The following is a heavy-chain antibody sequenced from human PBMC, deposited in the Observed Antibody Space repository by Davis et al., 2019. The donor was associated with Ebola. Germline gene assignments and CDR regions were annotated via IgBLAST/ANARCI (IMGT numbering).Heavy chain of an antibody. D-gene: IGHD6-13*01. J-gene: IGHJ1*01. Sequence: ASVKVSCKASGYTFVDYGISWVRQAPGQGLEWMGWISAYYGTTRYAQKVEGRVAMTRDTSTRTAYMELRSLRHDDTAVYYCVSERAAGTAGAYVYFQNWGQGTLVTVSS. CDR2: ISAYYGTT. CDR1: GYTFVDYG. CDR3: VSERAAGTAGAYVYFQN. V-gene: IGHV1-18*01.